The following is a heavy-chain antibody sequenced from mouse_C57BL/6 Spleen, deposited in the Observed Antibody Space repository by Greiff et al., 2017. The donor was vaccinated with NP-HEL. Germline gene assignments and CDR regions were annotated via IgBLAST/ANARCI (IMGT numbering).Heavy chain of an antibody. CDR2: IDPSDSYT. CDR1: GYTFTSYW. D-gene: IGHD2-5*01. Sequence: QVQLQQPGAELVRPGTSVKLSCKASGYTFTSYWMHWVKQRPGQGLEWIGVIDPSDSYTNYNQKFKGKASLTVDTSSSTAYMQLSSLTSEDSAVYYCARNSNYRDFDVWGTGTTVTVSS. V-gene: IGHV1-59*01. CDR3: ARNSNYRDFDV. J-gene: IGHJ1*03.